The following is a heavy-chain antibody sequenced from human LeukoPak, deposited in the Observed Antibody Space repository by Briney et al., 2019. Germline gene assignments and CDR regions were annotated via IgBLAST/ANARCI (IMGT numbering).Heavy chain of an antibody. J-gene: IGHJ4*02. CDR1: GFTFSSYA. CDR2: ISGSGGST. Sequence: GGSLRLSCAASGFTFSSYAMSWVRQAPGKGLEWVSAISGSGGSTYYADSVKGRFTISRDNSKNTLYLQMNSLRAEDTAVYYCAKASTGYCSGGSCYSFDYWGQGTQVTVSS. CDR3: AKASTGYCSGGSCYSFDY. V-gene: IGHV3-23*01. D-gene: IGHD2-15*01.